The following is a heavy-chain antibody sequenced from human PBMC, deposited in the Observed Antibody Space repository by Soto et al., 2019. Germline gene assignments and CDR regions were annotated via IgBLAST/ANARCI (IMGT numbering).Heavy chain of an antibody. J-gene: IGHJ5*02. Sequence: QVQLQQWGAGLLKPSETLSLACAVYGGSVSGPNWSWIRQPPGKGLEWIGEINHSGSTNYNPSLKSRVTISIDMSKNQYSLKVTSVTAADTAVYYCARGWGFGFDPWGQGILVTVSS. V-gene: IGHV4-34*01. CDR1: GGSVSGPN. CDR2: INHSGST. D-gene: IGHD3-10*01. CDR3: ARGWGFGFDP.